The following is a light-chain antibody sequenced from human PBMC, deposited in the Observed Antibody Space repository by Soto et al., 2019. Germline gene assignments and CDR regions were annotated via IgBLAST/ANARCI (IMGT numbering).Light chain of an antibody. CDR2: GAS. CDR1: QSVRSD. Sequence: EIVRTQSPATLSVSPGERASPACRASQSVRSDLAWYQQKPGQAPRLLIYGASTRATDIPARFSGSGSGTEFTLTISSLRTEDFALYYCQQYNKWPQTFGQGTKVDIK. J-gene: IGKJ1*01. CDR3: QQYNKWPQT. V-gene: IGKV3-15*01.